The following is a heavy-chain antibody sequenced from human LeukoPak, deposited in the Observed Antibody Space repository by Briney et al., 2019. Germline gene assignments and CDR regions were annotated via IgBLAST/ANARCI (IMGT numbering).Heavy chain of an antibody. Sequence: GASVKVSCKASGCTFTIYYMHWVRQAPGQGLEWMGIINPSGGNTNYAQEFQGRVTMTRDMSTSTVYMELSSLRSEDTAVYYCARDLRTITVAGIGVFDIWGQGTMVTVSS. D-gene: IGHD6-19*01. CDR3: ARDLRTITVAGIGVFDI. CDR1: GCTFTIYY. CDR2: INPSGGNT. V-gene: IGHV1-46*01. J-gene: IGHJ3*02.